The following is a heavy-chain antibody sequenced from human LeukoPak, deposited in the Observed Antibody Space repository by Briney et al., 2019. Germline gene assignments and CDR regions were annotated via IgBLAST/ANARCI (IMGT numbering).Heavy chain of an antibody. CDR3: ARGPSGYDSYYYYYMDV. CDR1: GGSISSTSYY. V-gene: IGHV4-39*07. CDR2: IYYSGST. J-gene: IGHJ6*03. D-gene: IGHD5-12*01. Sequence: SETLSLTCTVSGGSISSTSYYWGWIRQPPGKGLEWIGSIYYSGSTYSNPSLKSRVTISVDTSKNQFSLKLSSVTAADTAVYYCARGPSGYDSYYYYYMDVWGKGTTVTVSS.